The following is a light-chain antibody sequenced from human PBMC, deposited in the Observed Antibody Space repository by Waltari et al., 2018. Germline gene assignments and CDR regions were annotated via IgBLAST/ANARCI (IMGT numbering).Light chain of an antibody. V-gene: IGKV1-39*01. CDR3: QQSDTNPIA. CDR1: QSVTGY. J-gene: IGKJ5*01. Sequence: DIQMTQSPSSLSASVGDRVTLSCRASQSVTGYLNWYQQKTGKAPKLLIYEASRLHSGVPSRFSGSQSGTDFTLTISFLQPEDFATYYCQQSDTNPIAFGQGTRLEIK. CDR2: EAS.